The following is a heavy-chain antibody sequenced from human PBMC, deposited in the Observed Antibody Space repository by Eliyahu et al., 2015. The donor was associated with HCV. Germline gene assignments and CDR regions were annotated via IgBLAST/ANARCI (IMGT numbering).Heavy chain of an antibody. CDR2: ISAYXGNT. Sequence: QVXLVQSGAEVKKPGASVKVSCKASGYTFTSYGIXWVRXAPGQGLEWMGWISAYXGNTNXAQKLQGRVTMTTDXSTSTAYMELRSLRSDDTAVYYCARGYSSGWPTYNWFDPWGQGTLVTVSS. CDR1: GYTFTSYG. J-gene: IGHJ5*02. CDR3: ARGYSSGWPTYNWFDP. D-gene: IGHD6-19*01. V-gene: IGHV1-18*04.